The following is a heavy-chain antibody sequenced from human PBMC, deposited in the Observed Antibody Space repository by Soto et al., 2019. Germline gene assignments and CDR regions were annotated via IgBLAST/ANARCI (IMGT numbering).Heavy chain of an antibody. CDR3: AKDLSNIVVVTPTPFDP. V-gene: IGHV1-69*04. CDR1: GGTFSSYT. Sequence: ASVKVSCKASGGTFSSYTISWVRQAPGQGLEWMGRIIPILGIANYAQKFQGRVTITADKSTSTAYMEMSSLRSEDTAVYYCAKDLSNIVVVTPTPFDPWGQGTLVTVSS. CDR2: IIPILGIA. J-gene: IGHJ5*02. D-gene: IGHD2-21*02.